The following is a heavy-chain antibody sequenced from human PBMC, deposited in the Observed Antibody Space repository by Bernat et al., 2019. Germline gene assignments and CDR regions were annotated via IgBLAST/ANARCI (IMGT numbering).Heavy chain of an antibody. V-gene: IGHV3-66*04. CDR2: IYSDGST. D-gene: IGHD3-3*01. Sequence: EVQLVESGGGLVQPGGSLRLSCAASGFTVSSNHMSWVRQAPGKGLEWVSTIYSDGSTYYADSVKGRFVSSRDNSKNTLFLHMSSLRADDMALYYCARQDDFWSGFVVWGQGTLVTVSS. J-gene: IGHJ5*02. CDR3: ARQDDFWSGFVV. CDR1: GFTVSSNH.